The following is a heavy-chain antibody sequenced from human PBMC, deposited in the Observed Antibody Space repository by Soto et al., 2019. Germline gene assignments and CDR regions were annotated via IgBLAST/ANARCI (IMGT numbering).Heavy chain of an antibody. D-gene: IGHD3-9*01. J-gene: IGHJ4*02. CDR2: INAGNGNT. Sequence: ASVKVSCKASGYTFTNYAMHWVRQAPGQSLEWMGWINAGNGNTKYSRKFQGRVTITRDTSASTAYMELSSLRSEDTAVYYCAGPMNDILTGYYDFDQWGQGTLVTVSS. CDR3: AGPMNDILTGYYDFDQ. V-gene: IGHV1-3*01. CDR1: GYTFTNYA.